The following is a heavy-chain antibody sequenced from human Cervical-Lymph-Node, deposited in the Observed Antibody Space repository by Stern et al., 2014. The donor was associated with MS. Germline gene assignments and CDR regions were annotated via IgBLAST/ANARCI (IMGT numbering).Heavy chain of an antibody. CDR1: GSTLTDFF. CDR2: FDPEDCET. Sequence: DQLVESGAEVKKPGASVQVSCKVSGSTLTDFFMHWVRQPPGKGLEWMGGFDPEDCETIYAQKFQGRVTMTEDTSTDTAYMELSSLRSDDTAVYYCATDYNYWGQGTLVTVSS. D-gene: IGHD3-10*01. J-gene: IGHJ4*02. CDR3: ATDYNY. V-gene: IGHV1-24*01.